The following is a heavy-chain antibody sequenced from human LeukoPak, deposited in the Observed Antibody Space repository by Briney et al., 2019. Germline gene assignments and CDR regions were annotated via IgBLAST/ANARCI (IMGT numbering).Heavy chain of an antibody. J-gene: IGHJ4*02. CDR1: GFTFSSYS. CDR3: ARDRMDDIVVVPAASCEY. Sequence: GGSLRLSCAASGFTFSSYSMNWVRQAPGKGLEWVSSISSSSSYIYYADSVKGRFTISRDNAKNSLYLQMNSLRAEDTAVYYCARDRMDDIVVVPAASCEYWGQGTLVTVSS. D-gene: IGHD2-2*01. V-gene: IGHV3-21*01. CDR2: ISSSSSYI.